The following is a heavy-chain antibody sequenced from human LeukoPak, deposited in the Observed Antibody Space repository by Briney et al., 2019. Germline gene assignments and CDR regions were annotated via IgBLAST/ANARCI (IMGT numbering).Heavy chain of an antibody. CDR3: AKEVEFLEWLPRGGYYFDY. Sequence: QPGGSLRLSCAASGFTFSSYGMHWVRQAPGKGLEWVAVISYDGSNKYYADSVKGRFTISRDNSKNTLYLQMNSLRAEDTAVYYCAKEVEFLEWLPRGGYYFDYWGQGTLVTVSS. J-gene: IGHJ4*02. D-gene: IGHD3-3*01. V-gene: IGHV3-30*18. CDR1: GFTFSSYG. CDR2: ISYDGSNK.